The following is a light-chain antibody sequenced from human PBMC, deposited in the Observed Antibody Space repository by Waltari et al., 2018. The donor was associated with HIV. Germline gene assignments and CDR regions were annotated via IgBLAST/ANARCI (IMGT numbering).Light chain of an antibody. CDR1: QNISNY. J-gene: IGKJ2*01. CDR3: QQTYSTPPYT. V-gene: IGKV1-39*01. Sequence: DIQMTQSQSSLSASVGDRVTITCRASQNISNYLNWYQQKPGNAPKLLIDAASRLQSGVPSRFSGSGSGTDFTLTISSLQPEDFATYYCQQTYSTPPYTFGQGTKLEIK. CDR2: AAS.